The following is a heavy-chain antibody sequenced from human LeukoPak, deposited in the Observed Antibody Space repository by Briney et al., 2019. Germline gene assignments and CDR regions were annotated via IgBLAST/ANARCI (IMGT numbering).Heavy chain of an antibody. J-gene: IGHJ4*02. CDR1: GNYW. CDR3: VSFYETY. V-gene: IGHV3-74*01. Sequence: GGSLRLSCAASGNYWMHWVRQAPGKGLVWVSHINSDGSWTSYADSVKGRFTISKDYAKNTVYLQMNSLRAEDTAVYYCVSFYETYWGRGTLVTVSS. CDR2: INSDGSWT. D-gene: IGHD2/OR15-2a*01.